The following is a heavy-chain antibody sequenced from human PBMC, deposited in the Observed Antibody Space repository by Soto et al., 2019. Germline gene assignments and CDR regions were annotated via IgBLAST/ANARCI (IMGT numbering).Heavy chain of an antibody. D-gene: IGHD2-2*01. V-gene: IGHV1-69*08. J-gene: IGHJ6*02. CDR1: GGTFSRYS. CDR2: IIPIFGIA. CDR3: AREDRDRETGLVPAAIDGMDV. Sequence: QVQLVQSGAEVKKPGASVKVSCKASGGTFSRYSITWVRQAPGHGLEWIGRIIPIFGIASYVQKFQGRVTITAEDFTSTAYMELSSLRSDDTGVYYCAREDRDRETGLVPAAIDGMDVWGQGTTVTVSS.